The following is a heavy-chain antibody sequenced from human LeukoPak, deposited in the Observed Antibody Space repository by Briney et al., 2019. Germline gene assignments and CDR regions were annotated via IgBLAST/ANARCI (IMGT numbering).Heavy chain of an antibody. CDR1: GVTFSSYS. J-gene: IGHJ4*02. D-gene: IGHD6-13*01. CDR2: ISSSSTYI. Sequence: GGSLRLSCAASGVTFSSYSMNWVRQAPGKGLEWVSSISSSSTYIYYADSVKGRFTVSRDNAKNSLYLQMNSLRAEDTAVYFCASQYTSSRIFDDWGQGTLVTVSS. CDR3: ASQYTSSRIFDD. V-gene: IGHV3-21*01.